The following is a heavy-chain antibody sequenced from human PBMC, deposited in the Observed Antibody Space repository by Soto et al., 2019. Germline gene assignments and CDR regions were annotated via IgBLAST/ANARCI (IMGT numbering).Heavy chain of an antibody. CDR2: MNPNSGNT. Sequence: SVKVSCKASGYTFTSYDINWVRQATGQGLEWMGWMNPNSGNTGYAQNFQGRVTMTRNTSISTAYMELSSLRSEDTAVYYCARVKSYDILTGYSTWFDPWGQGTLVTVSS. D-gene: IGHD3-9*01. CDR1: GYTFTSYD. V-gene: IGHV1-8*01. J-gene: IGHJ5*02. CDR3: ARVKSYDILTGYSTWFDP.